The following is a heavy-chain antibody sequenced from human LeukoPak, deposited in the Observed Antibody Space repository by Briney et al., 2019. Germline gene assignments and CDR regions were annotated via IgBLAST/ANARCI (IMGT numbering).Heavy chain of an antibody. Sequence: SETLSLTCTVSGASTNSYYWSWIRQPPGKGLEWVGYIYTSRSTNYNPSLKSRVTISVDTSKNQFSLKLRSVTAADTAYYYCARHFGHYDAFDIWGQGTLVAVSS. V-gene: IGHV4-4*09. CDR1: GASTNSYY. J-gene: IGHJ3*02. CDR2: IYTSRST. D-gene: IGHD3-10*01. CDR3: ARHFGHYDAFDI.